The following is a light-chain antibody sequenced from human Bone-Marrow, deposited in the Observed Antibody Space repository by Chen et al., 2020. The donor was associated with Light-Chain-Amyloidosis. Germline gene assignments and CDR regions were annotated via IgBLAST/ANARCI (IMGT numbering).Light chain of an antibody. V-gene: IGLV3-25*03. CDR2: RDT. Sequence: SYELTQPPPGSVSPGQTARSTCSGDELPTKYAYWYQQKPGQAPVLVIHRDTERPSGISERFSGSSSGTTATLTISGVQAEDEADYHCQSADSSGTYEVIFGGGTKLTVL. CDR3: QSADSSGTYEVI. J-gene: IGLJ2*01. CDR1: ELPTKY.